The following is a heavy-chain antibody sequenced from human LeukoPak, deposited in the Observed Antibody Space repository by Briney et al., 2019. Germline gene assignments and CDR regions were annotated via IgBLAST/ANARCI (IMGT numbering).Heavy chain of an antibody. J-gene: IGHJ4*02. CDR1: GFTVSTHY. V-gene: IGHV3-66*01. D-gene: IGHD3-22*01. CDR3: SKGGAADYYDSSGAY. Sequence: GGSLRLSCAVSGFTVSTHYTTGARQPPGKGLEWVSFISSGGSTYYTDSVKGRFTISRDDSKNTLYLQMNSLRPEDTAVYYCSKGGAADYYDSSGAYWGQGTLVTVSS. CDR2: ISSGGST.